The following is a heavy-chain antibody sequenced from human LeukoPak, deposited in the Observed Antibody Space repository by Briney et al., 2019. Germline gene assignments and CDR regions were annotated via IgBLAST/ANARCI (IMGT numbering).Heavy chain of an antibody. V-gene: IGHV3-7*01. J-gene: IGHJ4*02. CDR3: ARDGSGWSAY. CDR2: IKQDGNEK. CDR1: AFTFSSSW. Sequence: AGGSLRLSCAASAFTFSSSWMSWLRQAPGKGLEWVANIKQDGNEKHYVGSVEGRFTISRDNAQNSLYLQMNSLRAEDTAVYYCARDGSGWSAYWGQETLVTVSS. D-gene: IGHD6-19*01.